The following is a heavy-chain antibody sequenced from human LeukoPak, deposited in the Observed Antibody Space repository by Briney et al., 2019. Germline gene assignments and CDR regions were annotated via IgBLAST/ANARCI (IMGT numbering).Heavy chain of an antibody. J-gene: IGHJ4*02. V-gene: IGHV3-23*01. CDR1: GFTFSSYS. Sequence: GGSLRLSCAASGFTFSSYSMNWVRQAPGKGLEWVSLISRGGDVTYYADSVKGRFTISRDSSKNTLYLQMHSLRAEDTAVYYCAARPGEVAVPYDYWGQGTLVTVSS. D-gene: IGHD2-15*01. CDR2: ISRGGDVT. CDR3: AARPGEVAVPYDY.